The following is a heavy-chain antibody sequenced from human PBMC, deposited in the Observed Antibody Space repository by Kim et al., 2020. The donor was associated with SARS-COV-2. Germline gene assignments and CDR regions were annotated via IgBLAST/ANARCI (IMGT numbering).Heavy chain of an antibody. V-gene: IGHV3-23*01. J-gene: IGHJ4*02. CDR3: ARVMATGYYFDY. CDR1: GFTFSTYA. D-gene: IGHD5-12*01. Sequence: GGSLRLSCEASGFTFSTYAMRWVRQAPGKGLEWVSAISDRGSSTYYADSVKGRFTISRDNSKSTLYLQMNSLRAEDTALYYCARVMATGYYFDYWGQGT. CDR2: ISDRGSST.